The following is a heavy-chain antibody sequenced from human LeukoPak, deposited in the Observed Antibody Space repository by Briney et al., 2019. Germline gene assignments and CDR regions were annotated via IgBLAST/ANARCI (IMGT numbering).Heavy chain of an antibody. D-gene: IGHD2-15*01. CDR2: ISFNGGHQ. CDR1: GFTFSTYA. V-gene: IGHV3-30*04. Sequence: PGGSLRLSCAASGFTFSTYAMHWVRQAPGKGLEWVALISFNGGHQVYADSVKGRFTVSRDNSKNTLSLQIRSLRPDDTAIYYCARRLVVATSSDAFDVWGQGTMVTVSS. J-gene: IGHJ3*01. CDR3: ARRLVVATSSDAFDV.